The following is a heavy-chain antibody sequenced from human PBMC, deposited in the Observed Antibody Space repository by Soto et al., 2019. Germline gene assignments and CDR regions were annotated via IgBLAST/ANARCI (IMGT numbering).Heavy chain of an antibody. D-gene: IGHD4-17*01. J-gene: IGHJ4*02. CDR3: TTASTTVTTIDY. CDR2: IKRKTDGGTT. Sequence: EVQLVESGGGLVKPGGSLRLSCAASGFTFSNAWMSWVRQAPGKGLEWVGRIKRKTDGGTTDYAAPVKGRFTISRDDSKNTRYLQMNSLKTEDTAVYYCTTASTTVTTIDYWGQGTLVTVSS. V-gene: IGHV3-15*01. CDR1: GFTFSNAW.